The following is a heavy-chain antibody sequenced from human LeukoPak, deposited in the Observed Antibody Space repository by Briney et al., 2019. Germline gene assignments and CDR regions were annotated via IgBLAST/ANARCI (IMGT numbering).Heavy chain of an antibody. CDR2: IFYSGSA. Sequence: SETLSLTCIVSGGSLSSSSYCWGWIRQPPGKGLEWIGSIFYSGSAYYNPSLKSRVAISVDTSKNQFSLKLSSVTAADTAVYYCARQGGTLNWFDPWGQGTLVTVSS. CDR3: ARQGGTLNWFDP. CDR1: GGSLSSSSYC. V-gene: IGHV4-39*01. J-gene: IGHJ5*02. D-gene: IGHD1-7*01.